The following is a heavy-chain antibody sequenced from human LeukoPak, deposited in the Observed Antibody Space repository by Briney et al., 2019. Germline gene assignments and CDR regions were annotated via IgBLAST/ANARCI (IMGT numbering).Heavy chain of an antibody. CDR1: GFTFSSYS. CDR3: ARGNVAAAGPVSNFDY. Sequence: GGSLRLSCAASGFTFSSYSMNLVRQAPGKGLEWVSSISSSSSYIYYADSVKGRFTISRDNAKNSLYLQMNSLRAEDTAVYYCARGNVAAAGPVSNFDYWGQGTLVTVSS. V-gene: IGHV3-21*01. J-gene: IGHJ4*02. CDR2: ISSSSSYI. D-gene: IGHD6-13*01.